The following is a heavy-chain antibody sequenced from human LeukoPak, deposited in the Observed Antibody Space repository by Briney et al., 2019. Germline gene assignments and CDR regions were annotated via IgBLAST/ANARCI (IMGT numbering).Heavy chain of an antibody. D-gene: IGHD2-15*01. CDR3: AREAIDIVVVVAAHGAFDI. CDR1: GFTFSSYS. V-gene: IGHV3-21*01. J-gene: IGHJ3*02. Sequence: GGPVRLSCAASGFTFSSYSMNWVRKAPGKGREWVSSISSSSSYIYYADSVKGRFTISRDNAKNSLYLQMNSLRAEDTAVYYCAREAIDIVVVVAAHGAFDIWGQGTMVTVRS. CDR2: ISSSSSYI.